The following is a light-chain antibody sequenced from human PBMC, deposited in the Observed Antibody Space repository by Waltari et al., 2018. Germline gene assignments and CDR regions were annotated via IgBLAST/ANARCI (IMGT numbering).Light chain of an antibody. V-gene: IGKV1-39*01. CDR2: AAS. J-gene: IGKJ4*01. Sequence: DIQMTQSPSSLSASVGDRVTITCRASQSISSYLNWYQQKPGKAPKPLIYAASSLQSGVPSRFSGSGSGTDVTLTISSLQPEDFATYYCQQSYSTPLTFGGGTKVEIK. CDR1: QSISSY. CDR3: QQSYSTPLT.